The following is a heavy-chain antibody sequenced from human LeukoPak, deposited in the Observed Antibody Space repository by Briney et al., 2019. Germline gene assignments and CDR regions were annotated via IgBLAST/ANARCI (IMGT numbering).Heavy chain of an antibody. D-gene: IGHD1-1*01. CDR2: INSDGSTT. CDR3: ACLLWNDVDY. V-gene: IGHV3-74*01. Sequence: PGGSLRLSCAASGFTFNPDSKQLVRQAPGKGPVWVSRINSDGSTTSYADSVKGRFTISRNNAKNTLYLQMNSLRAEDTALYYCACLLWNDVDYWGQGTLVTVSS. J-gene: IGHJ4*02. CDR1: GFTFNPDS.